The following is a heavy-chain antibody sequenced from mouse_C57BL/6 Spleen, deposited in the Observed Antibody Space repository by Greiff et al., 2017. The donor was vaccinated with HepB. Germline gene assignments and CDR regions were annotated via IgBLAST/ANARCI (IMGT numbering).Heavy chain of an antibody. CDR3: AREGYYYGSYYYAMDY. CDR1: GYTFTSYW. J-gene: IGHJ4*01. Sequence: QVQLQQPGAELVKPGASVKLSCKASGYTFTSYWMHWVKQRPGQGLEWIGMIHPNSGSTNYNEKFKSKATLTVDKSSSTAYMQLSSLTSEDSAVYYWAREGYYYGSYYYAMDYWGQGTSVTVSS. CDR2: IHPNSGST. V-gene: IGHV1-64*01. D-gene: IGHD1-1*01.